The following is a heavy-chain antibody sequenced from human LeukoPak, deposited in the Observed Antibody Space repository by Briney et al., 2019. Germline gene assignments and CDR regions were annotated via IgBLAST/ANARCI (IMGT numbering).Heavy chain of an antibody. J-gene: IGHJ5*02. CDR1: GYTFTSYG. V-gene: IGHV1-18*01. Sequence: ASVKVSCKASGYTFTSYGISWVRQAPGQGLEWMGWISPYNGNTDYSQKLQGRVTMTTDTSTSTAYMELSSLRSEDTAVYYCARHYDSVGYWFDPWGQGTLVTVSS. D-gene: IGHD3-22*01. CDR2: ISPYNGNT. CDR3: ARHYDSVGYWFDP.